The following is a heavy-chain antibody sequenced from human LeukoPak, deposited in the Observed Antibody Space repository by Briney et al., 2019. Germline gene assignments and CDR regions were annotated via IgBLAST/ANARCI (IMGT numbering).Heavy chain of an antibody. CDR1: GGTFISYA. V-gene: IGHV1-69*06. CDR2: IIPIFGTA. J-gene: IGHJ4*02. Sequence: SSVTVSFKASGGTFISYAIGWVRQAPGQGLEWMGGIIPIFGTANYAQKFQGRGTITADKSTSTAYMELSSLRSEDTAVYYCARGVVPAARGVFDYWGQGTLVTVSS. CDR3: ARGVVPAARGVFDY. D-gene: IGHD2-2*01.